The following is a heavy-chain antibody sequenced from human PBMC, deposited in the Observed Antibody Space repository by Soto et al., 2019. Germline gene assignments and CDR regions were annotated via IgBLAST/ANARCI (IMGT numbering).Heavy chain of an antibody. D-gene: IGHD2-8*02. CDR1: GYAFSSYW. J-gene: IGHJ5*02. CDR3: ARGYCTATICDPWFDP. Sequence: PGESLKISCQGSGYAFSSYWIAWVRQMPGKGLGWMGIIYPGDSDTRYSPSFQGQVTISVDKSITTAYLQRSRLKASDTAMYYCARGYCTATICDPWFDPWGQGTLVTVSS. CDR2: IYPGDSDT. V-gene: IGHV5-51*01.